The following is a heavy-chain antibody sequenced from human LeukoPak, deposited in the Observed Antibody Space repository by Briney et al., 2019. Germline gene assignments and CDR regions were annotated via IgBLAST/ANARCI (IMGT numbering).Heavy chain of an antibody. Sequence: PSETLSLTCTVSGGSISSGSYYWSWIRQPAGRGLEWIGRIYTSGSTYYNPSLKSRVTISVDTSKNQFSLKLSSVTAADTAVYYCARGSRGRGGDYWGQGTLVTVSS. V-gene: IGHV4-61*02. CDR1: GGSISSGSYY. J-gene: IGHJ4*02. CDR3: ARGSRGRGGDY. D-gene: IGHD3-16*01. CDR2: IYTSGST.